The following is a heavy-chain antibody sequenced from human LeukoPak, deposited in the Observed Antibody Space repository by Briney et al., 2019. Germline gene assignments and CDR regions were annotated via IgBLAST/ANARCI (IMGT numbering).Heavy chain of an antibody. V-gene: IGHV1-2*02. Sequence: PWASVKVSCKASGYTFTGHYMQWVRSAPGQGLEWMGWINPNIGGPNYAQKFQGRVIMTRDTSISTAYMELRRLTSDDTAVYYCARTKGYCTSISCPGGMDVWGQGTTVTVS. CDR3: ARTKGYCTSISCPGGMDV. CDR2: INPNIGGP. CDR1: GYTFTGHY. D-gene: IGHD2-2*01. J-gene: IGHJ6*02.